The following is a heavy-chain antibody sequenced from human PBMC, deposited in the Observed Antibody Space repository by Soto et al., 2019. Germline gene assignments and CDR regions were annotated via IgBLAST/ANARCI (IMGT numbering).Heavy chain of an antibody. CDR3: VRSKGNYDLDY. J-gene: IGHJ4*02. Sequence: QVQLVQSGAEVKKPGSSVKVSCKASGGTFTSYAFSWVRQAPGQGLEWMGGIIPIFHTTNYAQKFQGRVTMTADESTSTAYMGRSSRRSDDTAVYYCVRSKGNYDLDYWGQGTRVTVSS. V-gene: IGHV1-69*01. CDR1: GGTFTSYA. D-gene: IGHD4-4*01. CDR2: IIPIFHTT.